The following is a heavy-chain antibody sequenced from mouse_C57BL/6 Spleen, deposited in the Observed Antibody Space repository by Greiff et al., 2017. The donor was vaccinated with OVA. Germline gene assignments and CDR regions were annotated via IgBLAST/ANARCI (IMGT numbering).Heavy chain of an antibody. CDR1: GFTFSSYG. V-gene: IGHV5-6*01. J-gene: IGHJ1*03. D-gene: IGHD1-1*01. CDR2: ISSGGSYT. Sequence: EVQGVESGGDLVKPGGSLKLSCAASGFTFSSYGMSWVRQTPDKRLEWVATISSGGSYTYYPDSVKGRFTISRDNASNTLYLQMSSLKSEDTGRYYCARRREVASRYFDVWGTGTTVTVSS. CDR3: ARRREVASRYFDV.